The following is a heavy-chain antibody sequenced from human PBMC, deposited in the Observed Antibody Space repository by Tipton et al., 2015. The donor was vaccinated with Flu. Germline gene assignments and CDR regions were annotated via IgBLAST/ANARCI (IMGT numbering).Heavy chain of an antibody. CDR1: GFTFSSYA. CDR3: ARASYYYDSSGYDPADY. CDR2: ISYDGSNK. V-gene: IGHV3-30*04. D-gene: IGHD3-22*01. Sequence: SLRLSCAASGFTFSSYAMHWVRQAPGKGLEWVAAISYDGSNKYYADSVKGRITISRDNSKNTLYLQMNSLRAEDTAVYYCARASYYYDSSGYDPADYWGQGTLVTVSS. J-gene: IGHJ4*02.